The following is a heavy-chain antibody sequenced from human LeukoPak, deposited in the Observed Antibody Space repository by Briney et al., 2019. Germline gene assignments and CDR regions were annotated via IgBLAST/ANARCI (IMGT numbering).Heavy chain of an antibody. V-gene: IGHV3-9*01. Sequence: GGSLRLSCAASGFNFDDYAMHWVRQAPGKGLEWVSGISWNSGSMGYADSVKGRFTISRDNAKNSLYLQMNSLRAEDTALYYCAKDIGMYYYDSSGYLFDPWGQGTLVTVSS. CDR3: AKDIGMYYYDSSGYLFDP. D-gene: IGHD3-22*01. CDR1: GFNFDDYA. J-gene: IGHJ5*02. CDR2: ISWNSGSM.